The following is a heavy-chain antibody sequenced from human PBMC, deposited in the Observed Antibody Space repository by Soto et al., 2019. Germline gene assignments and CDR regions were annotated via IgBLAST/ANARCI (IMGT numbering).Heavy chain of an antibody. D-gene: IGHD3-22*01. J-gene: IGHJ4*02. Sequence: QEQLVESGGGVVQPGRSLRLSCAASGLTFSRYGMHWVRQAPGKGLEWAAHISYDGSNKHYAESVKGRFTISRDSSKNTLYLQMNSLRAEDTAVDYCVKDTYYYDSSGYYIFDYWGQGTLVAVSS. CDR1: GLTFSRYG. CDR3: VKDTYYYDSSGYYIFDY. CDR2: ISYDGSNK. V-gene: IGHV3-30*18.